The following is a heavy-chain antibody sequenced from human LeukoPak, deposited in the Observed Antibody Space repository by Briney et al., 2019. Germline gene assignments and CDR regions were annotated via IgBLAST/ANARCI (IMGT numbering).Heavy chain of an antibody. J-gene: IGHJ4*02. CDR2: IYPSDSDT. CDR1: GYSFTSYW. CDR3: AKSMLRGVITPYYFDY. Sequence: GESLKISCKASGYSFTSYWIGWVRQMPGKGLEWMGIIYPSDSDTRYSPSFQGQVTISADKSISTAYLQWSSLKASDTAMYYCAKSMLRGVITPYYFDYWGQGTLVTVSS. V-gene: IGHV5-51*01. D-gene: IGHD3-10*01.